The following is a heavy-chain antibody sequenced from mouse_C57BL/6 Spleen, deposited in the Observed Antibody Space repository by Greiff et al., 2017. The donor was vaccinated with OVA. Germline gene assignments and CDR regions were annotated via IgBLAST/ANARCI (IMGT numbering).Heavy chain of an antibody. CDR3: ARRSYDYDGGGYFDY. J-gene: IGHJ2*01. CDR1: GFTFSDYY. CDR2: ISNGGGST. D-gene: IGHD2-4*01. V-gene: IGHV5-12*01. Sequence: EVKLVESGGGLVQPGGSLKLSCAASGFTFSDYYMYWVRQTPEKRLEWVAYISNGGGSTYYPDTVKGRFTISRDNAKNTLYLQMSRLKSEDTAMYYCARRSYDYDGGGYFDYWGQGTTLTVSS.